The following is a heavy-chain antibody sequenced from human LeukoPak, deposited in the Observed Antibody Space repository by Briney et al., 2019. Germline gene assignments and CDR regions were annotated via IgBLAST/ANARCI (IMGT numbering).Heavy chain of an antibody. J-gene: IGHJ4*02. CDR3: ARMRGRYCSSNGCYVEY. CDR2: IWYDGSNK. CDR1: GFTFSSYG. D-gene: IGHD2-2*01. Sequence: GRSLRLSCAASGFTFSSYGMHWVRQAPGKGLEWVAVIWYDGSNKYYADSVKGRFTISRDNSKNTLYLQMNSLRVEDTAVYYCARMRGRYCSSNGCYVEYWGQGALVTVSS. V-gene: IGHV3-33*01.